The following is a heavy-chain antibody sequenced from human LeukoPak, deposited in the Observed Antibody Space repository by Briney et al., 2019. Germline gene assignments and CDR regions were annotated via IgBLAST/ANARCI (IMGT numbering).Heavy chain of an antibody. Sequence: GASVKVSCKASGGTFSSYATSWVRQAPGQGLEWMGGIIPIFGTANYAQKFQGRVTITADESTSTAYMELSSLRPEDTAVYYCARGPTMIVVVMPGGYFDYWGQGPLVTVSS. CDR2: IIPIFGTA. CDR3: ARGPTMIVVVMPGGYFDY. J-gene: IGHJ4*02. V-gene: IGHV1-69*13. CDR1: GGTFSSYA. D-gene: IGHD3-22*01.